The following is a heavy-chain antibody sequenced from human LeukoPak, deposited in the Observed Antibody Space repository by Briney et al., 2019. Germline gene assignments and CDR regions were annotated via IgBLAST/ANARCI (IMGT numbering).Heavy chain of an antibody. CDR3: ARDYDYTMVRGVKGFDY. V-gene: IGHV3-30-3*01. D-gene: IGHD3-10*01. CDR2: ISYDGSNK. J-gene: IGHJ4*02. CDR1: GFTFSSYA. Sequence: PGGSLRLSCAASGFTFSSYAMHWVRQAPGKGLEWVAVISYDGSNKYYADSVKGRFTISRDNSKNTLYLQMNSLRAEDTAVYYCARDYDYTMVRGVKGFDYWGQGTLVTVSS.